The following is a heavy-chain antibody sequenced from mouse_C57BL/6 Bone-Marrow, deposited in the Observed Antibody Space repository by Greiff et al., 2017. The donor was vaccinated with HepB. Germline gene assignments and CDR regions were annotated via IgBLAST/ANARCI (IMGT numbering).Heavy chain of an antibody. V-gene: IGHV10-3*01. J-gene: IGHJ3*01. CDR2: IRSKSSNYAT. CDR1: GFTFNTYA. Sequence: DAGGGLVQPKGSLKLSCAASGFTFNTYAMHWVRQAPGKGLEWVARIRSKSSNYATYYADSVKDRFTISRDDSQSMLYLQMNNLKTEDTAMYYCAYGSIPFAYWGQGTLVTVSA. CDR3: AYGSIPFAY. D-gene: IGHD1-1*01.